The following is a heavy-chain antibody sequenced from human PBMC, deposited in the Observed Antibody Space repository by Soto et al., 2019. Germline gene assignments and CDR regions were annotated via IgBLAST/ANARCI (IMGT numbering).Heavy chain of an antibody. J-gene: IGHJ4*02. CDR3: AIQPMTTEIDY. D-gene: IGHD4-17*01. V-gene: IGHV4-34*01. CDR1: GGSFSGYY. Sequence: QVQLQQWRAGLLKPSETLSLTCAVYGGSFSGYYWSWISQPPGKGLEWIGEINHSGSTNYNPSLKSRVTISVDTSKNQFSLKLSSVTAADTAVYYCAIQPMTTEIDYWGQGTLVTVSS. CDR2: INHSGST.